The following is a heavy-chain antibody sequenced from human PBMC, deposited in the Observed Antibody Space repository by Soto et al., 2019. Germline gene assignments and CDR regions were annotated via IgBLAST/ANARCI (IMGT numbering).Heavy chain of an antibody. CDR3: ARRPTYCSSTSCYEPLDY. CDR1: GFTFSSYS. D-gene: IGHD2-2*01. V-gene: IGHV3-21*01. J-gene: IGHJ4*02. Sequence: PGGSLRLSCAASGFTFSSYSMNWVRQAPGKGLEWVSSISSSSSYIYYADSVKGRFTISRDNAKNSLYLQMNSLRAEDTAVYYCARRPTYCSSTSCYEPLDYWGQGTLVTVSS. CDR2: ISSSSSYI.